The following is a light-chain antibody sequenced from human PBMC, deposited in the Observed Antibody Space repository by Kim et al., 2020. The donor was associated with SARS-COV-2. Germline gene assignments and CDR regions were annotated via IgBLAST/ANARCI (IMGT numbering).Light chain of an antibody. CDR3: QQYGNLIT. V-gene: IGKV3-20*01. Sequence: VFPVESSTLSSWASQSVGSRYLAWYLQKPGQAPMLFIYGTSSRATGIPDMFSGSGSGTDFTLTISRLEPEDFAVYYCQQYGNLITFGQWTRLEIK. CDR2: GTS. CDR1: QSVGSRY. J-gene: IGKJ5*01.